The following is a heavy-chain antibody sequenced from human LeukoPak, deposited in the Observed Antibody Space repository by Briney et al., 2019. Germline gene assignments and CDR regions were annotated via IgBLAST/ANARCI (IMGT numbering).Heavy chain of an antibody. CDR3: ARARDGYNYFWFHP. J-gene: IGHJ5*02. D-gene: IGHD5-24*01. V-gene: IGHV3-64*01. CDR2: ISSNGGST. Sequence: GGSLRLSCAASGFSFSSYAMHWVRQAPGKGLEDVSAISSNGGSTYYANSVKGRFTISRDNSKNTLYLQMGSLRAEDMAVYYCARARDGYNYFWFHPWGQGTLVTVSS. CDR1: GFSFSSYA.